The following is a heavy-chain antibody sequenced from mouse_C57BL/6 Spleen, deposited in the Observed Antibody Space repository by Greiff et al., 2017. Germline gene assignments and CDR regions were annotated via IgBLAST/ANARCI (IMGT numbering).Heavy chain of an antibody. D-gene: IGHD1-1*01. J-gene: IGHJ2*01. CDR1: GFTFSSYT. Sequence: EVQLQESGGGLVKPGGSLKLSCAASGFTFSSYTMSWVRQTPEKRLEWVATISGGGGNTYYPDSVKGRFTISRDNAKNTLYLQMSSLRSEDTALYYCARHPLYYGSSYNYWGQGTTLTVSS. V-gene: IGHV5-9*01. CDR2: ISGGGGNT. CDR3: ARHPLYYGSSYNY.